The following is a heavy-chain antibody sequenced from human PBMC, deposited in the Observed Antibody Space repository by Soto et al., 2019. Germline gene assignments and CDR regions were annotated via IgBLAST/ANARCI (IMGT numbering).Heavy chain of an antibody. CDR3: ARGDTAMVRHYYYYGMDV. J-gene: IGHJ6*02. Sequence: ASVKVSCKASGGTFSSYAISWVRQAPGQGLEWMGGIIPIFGTANYAQKFQGRVTITADESTSTAYMELSSLRSEDTAVYYCARGDTAMVRHYYYYGMDVWGQGTTVTVSS. D-gene: IGHD5-18*01. V-gene: IGHV1-69*13. CDR2: IIPIFGTA. CDR1: GGTFSSYA.